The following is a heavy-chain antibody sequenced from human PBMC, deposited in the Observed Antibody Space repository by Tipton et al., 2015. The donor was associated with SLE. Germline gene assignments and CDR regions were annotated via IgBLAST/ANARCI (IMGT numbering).Heavy chain of an antibody. CDR3: ASGRAVAGGDYFDY. CDR1: GGSISSYY. D-gene: IGHD6-19*01. CDR2: IYYSGST. V-gene: IGHV4-59*01. Sequence: LRLSCTVSGGSISSYYWSWIRQPPGKGLEWIGYIYYSGSTNYNPSLKSRVTISVDTSKDQFSLKLSSVTAADTAVYYCASGRAVAGGDYFDYWGQGTLVTVSS. J-gene: IGHJ4*02.